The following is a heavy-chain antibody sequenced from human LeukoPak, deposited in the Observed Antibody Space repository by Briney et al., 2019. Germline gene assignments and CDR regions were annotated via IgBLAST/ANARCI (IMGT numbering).Heavy chain of an antibody. CDR2: ISGSGGST. Sequence: PGGSLRLSCAASGFTFSSYAMSWVRQAPGKGLEWVSGISGSGGSTYYAASVKGRFTISRDNSRNTLYLQMNSLRAEDTALYYCANRRSSGWYRYYFDYWGQGTLVTVSS. V-gene: IGHV3-23*01. CDR3: ANRRSSGWYRYYFDY. D-gene: IGHD6-19*01. J-gene: IGHJ4*02. CDR1: GFTFSSYA.